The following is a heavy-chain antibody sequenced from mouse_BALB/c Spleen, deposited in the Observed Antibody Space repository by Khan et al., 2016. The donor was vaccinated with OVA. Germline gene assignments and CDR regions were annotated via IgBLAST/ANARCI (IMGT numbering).Heavy chain of an antibody. D-gene: IGHD2-13*01. Sequence: EVQLQESGPGLVKPSQSLSLTCSVTGYSITSGYYWNWIRQFPGNKLEWMGYISYDGSNNYNPSLKNRISITRDTSKNQFFLKLTSVTTEDTATXYCARDGDYYWYFDVWGAGTTVTVSS. V-gene: IGHV3-6*02. CDR2: ISYDGSN. CDR3: ARDGDYYWYFDV. J-gene: IGHJ1*01. CDR1: GYSITSGYY.